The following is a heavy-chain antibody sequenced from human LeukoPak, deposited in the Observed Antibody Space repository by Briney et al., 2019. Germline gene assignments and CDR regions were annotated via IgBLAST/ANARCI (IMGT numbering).Heavy chain of an antibody. Sequence: GGSLRLSCAASGFTFRGYAMHWVRQAPGKGLEWVAVISYDGSKKYYADSVTGRFTVSRDNSNDTLYLQVNSLSTEDTAVYYCARAGTANDGFDMWGQGTMVTVSS. D-gene: IGHD2-21*02. CDR1: GFTFRGYA. V-gene: IGHV3-30*04. CDR3: ARAGTANDGFDM. CDR2: ISYDGSKK. J-gene: IGHJ3*02.